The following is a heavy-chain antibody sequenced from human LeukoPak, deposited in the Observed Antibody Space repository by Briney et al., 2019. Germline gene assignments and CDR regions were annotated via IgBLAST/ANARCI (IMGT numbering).Heavy chain of an antibody. CDR1: GFTFSSYA. D-gene: IGHD2-2*01. J-gene: IGHJ6*02. V-gene: IGHV3-23*01. CDR2: ISGSGGST. CDR3: ARDRYCSSTSCRSYYYYGMDV. Sequence: PGGSLRLSCAASGFTFSSYAMSWVRQAPGKGLEWVSAISGSGGSTYYADSVKGRFTISRDNSKNTLYLQMNSLRAEDTAVYYCARDRYCSSTSCRSYYYYGMDVWGQGTTVTVSS.